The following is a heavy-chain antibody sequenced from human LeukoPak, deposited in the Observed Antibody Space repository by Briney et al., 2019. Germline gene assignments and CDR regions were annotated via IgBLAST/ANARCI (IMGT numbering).Heavy chain of an antibody. CDR2: IRYDGSNK. CDR1: GFTFSSYG. D-gene: IGHD3-10*01. V-gene: IGHV3-30*02. CDR3: AKDPRGVLWFGELSFDY. Sequence: PGGPLRLSCAASGFTFSSYGMHWVRQAPGKGLEWVAFIRYDGSNKYYADSVKGRFTISRDNSKNTLYLQMNSLRAEDTAVYYCAKDPRGVLWFGELSFDYWGQGTLVTVSS. J-gene: IGHJ4*02.